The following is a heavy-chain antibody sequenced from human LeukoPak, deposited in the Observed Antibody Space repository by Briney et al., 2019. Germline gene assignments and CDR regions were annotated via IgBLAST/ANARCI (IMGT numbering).Heavy chain of an antibody. V-gene: IGHV3-23*01. CDR2: ISGSGGST. D-gene: IGHD6-6*01. Sequence: PGGSLRLSCAASGFTFSSYAMSWVRQAPGKGLEWVSAISGSGGSTYYADSVKGRFTISRDNSKNTLYLQMNSLRAEDTAVYYCAKPRIAARQRDYYYYGMDVWGHGTTVTVSS. CDR3: AKPRIAARQRDYYYYGMDV. J-gene: IGHJ6*02. CDR1: GFTFSSYA.